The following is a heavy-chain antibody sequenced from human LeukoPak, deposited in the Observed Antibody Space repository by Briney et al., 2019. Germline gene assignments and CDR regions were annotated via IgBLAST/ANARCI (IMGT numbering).Heavy chain of an antibody. CDR1: GGSISSYY. CDR3: ARVDGYNRVLDY. CDR2: IYYSGST. Sequence: SETLSLTCTVSGGSISSYYWSWIRQPPGKGLEWIGYIYYSGSTNYNPSLKSRVTISVDTSKNQFSLKLSSVTAADTAVYYCARVDGYNRVLDYWGQGTLVTVSS. D-gene: IGHD5-24*01. V-gene: IGHV4-59*01. J-gene: IGHJ4*02.